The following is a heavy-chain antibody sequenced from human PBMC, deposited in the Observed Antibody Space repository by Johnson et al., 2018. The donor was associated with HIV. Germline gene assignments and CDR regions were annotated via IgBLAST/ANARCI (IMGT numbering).Heavy chain of an antibody. CDR3: AKARVVVAATYAFDI. Sequence: QVQLVESGGGVVQPGGSLRLSCAASGFTFSSYGMHWVRQAPGKGLEWVAFIRYDGSNKYYADSVKGRFTISRDTSKNTLYLKMNSRRAENTAVYYCAKARVVVAATYAFDIWGQGTMVTVSS. J-gene: IGHJ3*02. V-gene: IGHV3-30*02. CDR2: IRYDGSNK. CDR1: GFTFSSYG. D-gene: IGHD2-15*01.